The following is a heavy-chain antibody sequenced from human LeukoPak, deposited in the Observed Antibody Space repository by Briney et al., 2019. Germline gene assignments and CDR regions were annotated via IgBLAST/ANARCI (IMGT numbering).Heavy chain of an antibody. D-gene: IGHD3-22*01. V-gene: IGHV5-51*01. CDR1: GYTFTNYW. CDR3: ARPAGSSSGYYPRH. Sequence: GESLKISCQTSGYTFTNYWIGWVRQMPGKGLEWMAIIYCDGSKTTYSPSFQSQVTISVDKSISAAYLQWSSLKASDTAMYYCARPAGSSSGYYPRHWGQGTLVTVSS. CDR2: IYCDGSKT. J-gene: IGHJ4*02.